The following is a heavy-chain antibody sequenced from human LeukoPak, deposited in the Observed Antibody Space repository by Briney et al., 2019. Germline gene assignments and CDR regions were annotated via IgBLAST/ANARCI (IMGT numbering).Heavy chain of an antibody. Sequence: SETLSLTCAVYGGSFSGYYWSWIRQPPGKGLEWIGEINHSGSTNYNPSLKSRVTISVDTSKNQFSLKLSSVTAADTAVYYCARHNGKAAAGIWGQGTLVTVSS. D-gene: IGHD6-13*01. J-gene: IGHJ4*02. CDR2: INHSGST. CDR3: ARHNGKAAAGI. V-gene: IGHV4-34*01. CDR1: GGSFSGYY.